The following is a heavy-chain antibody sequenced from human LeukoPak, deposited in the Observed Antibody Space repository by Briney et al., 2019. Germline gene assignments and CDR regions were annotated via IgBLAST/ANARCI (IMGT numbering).Heavy chain of an antibody. CDR1: GYTFTNFG. J-gene: IGHJ6*03. Sequence: ASVKVSCKAFGYTFTNFGVSWVRQAPGQGLEWMGWISAYNGNTNYAQKLQGRVTMTTDTSTSTAYMELRSLRSDDTAVYYCARDADYDFWSGLTQYYMDVWGKGTTVTVSS. CDR3: ARDADYDFWSGLTQYYMDV. V-gene: IGHV1-18*01. D-gene: IGHD3-3*01. CDR2: ISAYNGNT.